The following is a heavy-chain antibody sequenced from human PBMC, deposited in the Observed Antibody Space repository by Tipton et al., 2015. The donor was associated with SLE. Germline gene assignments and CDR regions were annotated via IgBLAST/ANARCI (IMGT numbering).Heavy chain of an antibody. J-gene: IGHJ6*02. V-gene: IGHV4-59*11. CDR3: ARDVFLAQGYGMDV. CDR1: GVSMSSHY. D-gene: IGHD2/OR15-2a*01. Sequence: TLSLTCTVSGVSMSSHYWSWFRQPPGKGLEWIGYIYSSGTTTYNPSLKSRVTISVDTSKNQFALRLTSVTDADTAVYYCARDVFLAQGYGMDVWGQGTTVTVSS. CDR2: IYSSGTT.